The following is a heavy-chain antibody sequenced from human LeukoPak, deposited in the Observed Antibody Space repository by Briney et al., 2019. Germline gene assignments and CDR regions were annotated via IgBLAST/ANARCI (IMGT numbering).Heavy chain of an antibody. CDR3: ASFLTVTRRAFDI. CDR1: GYTFTSYD. V-gene: IGHV1-8*01. D-gene: IGHD4-17*01. CDR2: MNPNSGNT. Sequence: GASVKVSCKASGYTFTSYDINWVRQATGQGLEWMGWMNPNSGNTGYAQKFQGRVTMTRNTSISTAYMELSSLRSEDTAVYYCASFLTVTRRAFDIWGQGTMVTVSS. J-gene: IGHJ3*02.